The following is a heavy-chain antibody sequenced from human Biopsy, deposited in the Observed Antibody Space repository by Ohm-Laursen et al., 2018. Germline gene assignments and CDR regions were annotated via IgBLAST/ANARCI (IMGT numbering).Heavy chain of an antibody. D-gene: IGHD3-10*01. CDR1: GDTFTTSA. Sequence: SSVKVSCNASGDTFTTSAISWVRQVPGQGLDWMGRIIPILGTVDYEQNFQGRVTIRADTSTTFLELTSLRYDDTAVYYCASGDIGGIGLDVWGRGTTVTVSS. CDR3: ASGDIGGIGLDV. V-gene: IGHV1-69*04. CDR2: IIPILGTV. J-gene: IGHJ6*02.